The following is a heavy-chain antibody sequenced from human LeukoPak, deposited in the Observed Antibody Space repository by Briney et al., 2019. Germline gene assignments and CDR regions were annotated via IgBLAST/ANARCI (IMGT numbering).Heavy chain of an antibody. CDR1: GFTFSSNA. CDR3: AKVRSDYYDILTGNYNPLFDY. CDR2: IRGSGGGT. V-gene: IGHV3-23*01. D-gene: IGHD3-9*01. Sequence: GGSLRLSCAASGFTFSSNAMSWVRQAPGKGLEWVSAIRGSGGGTYYADSVKGRFTISRDNSKNTLYLQMNSQRAEDTAVYYCAKVRSDYYDILTGNYNPLFDYWGQGTLVTVSS. J-gene: IGHJ4*02.